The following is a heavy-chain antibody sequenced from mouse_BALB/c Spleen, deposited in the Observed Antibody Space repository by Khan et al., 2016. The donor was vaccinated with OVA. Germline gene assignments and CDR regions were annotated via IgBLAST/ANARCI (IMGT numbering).Heavy chain of an antibody. CDR2: ISYSGNT. CDR1: GYSITSDYA. J-gene: IGHJ2*01. Sequence: EVQLQESGPGLVKPSQSLSLTCTVTGYSITSDYAWNWIRQFPGNKLEWMGFISYSGNTNYNPSLKSRISITRDTSKNQFFLQLNSVTSEDTARYYCARVYGGDFDYWGQGTTLTVSS. D-gene: IGHD1-1*01. V-gene: IGHV3-2*02. CDR3: ARVYGGDFDY.